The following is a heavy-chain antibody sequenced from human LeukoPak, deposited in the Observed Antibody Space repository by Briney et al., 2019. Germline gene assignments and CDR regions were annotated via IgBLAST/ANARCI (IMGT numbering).Heavy chain of an antibody. D-gene: IGHD6-13*01. V-gene: IGHV1-2*02. CDR3: ARGARRIAPVSTKFDY. J-gene: IGHJ4*02. CDR1: GYTFTGYY. Sequence: GASVKVSCKASGYTFTGYYMHWVRQAPGQGLEWMGWINPNSGGTNYAQKFQGRVTMTRDTSISTAYMDLSRLRSDDTAVYYCARGARRIAPVSTKFDYWGQGTLVTVSS. CDR2: INPNSGGT.